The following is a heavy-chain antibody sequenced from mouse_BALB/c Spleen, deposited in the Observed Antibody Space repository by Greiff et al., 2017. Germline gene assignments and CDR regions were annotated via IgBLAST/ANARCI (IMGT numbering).Heavy chain of an antibody. J-gene: IGHJ2*01. CDR1: GYSFTGYF. CDR3: ASSGLRLSFDD. V-gene: IGHV1-37*01. D-gene: IGHD2-2*01. CDR2: INPYNGDT. Sequence: EVQLQQSGPELVKPGASVKISCKASGYSFTGYFMNWVNQSHGKSLEWIGRINPYNGDTFYNQKFKGKATLTVDKSSSTAHMELLSLTSEDSAVYYCASSGLRLSFDDGGQGTTLTVSS.